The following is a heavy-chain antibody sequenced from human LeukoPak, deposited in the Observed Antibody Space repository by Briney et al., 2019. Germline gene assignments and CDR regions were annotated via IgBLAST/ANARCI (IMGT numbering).Heavy chain of an antibody. V-gene: IGHV4-38-2*01. D-gene: IGHD3-16*02. CDR2: IFHSGSM. CDR1: GYSIRSDSY. CDR3: ARHSQWGVIPWTFDI. Sequence: SETLSLTCAVSGYSIRSDSYWGWIRQPPGKGLEWIGTIFHSGSMYYNPSLKSGVNILVDTSKNQFSLKLSSVTAADTAIYYCARHSQWGVIPWTFDIWSHGTMVSVSS. J-gene: IGHJ3*02.